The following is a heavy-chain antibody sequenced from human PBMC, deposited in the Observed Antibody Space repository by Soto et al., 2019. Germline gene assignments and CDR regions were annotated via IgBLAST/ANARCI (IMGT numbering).Heavy chain of an antibody. CDR3: ARGGISSSGLDS. Sequence: EVQLLESGGDLVQRGGSLRLSCATSGFTFSTYDMTWVRQAPGKGLEWVSSTTESGDKTWYADSVKGHFTISRDNPKNTLNLQFNSLRAEDTAVYYCARGGISSSGLDSWGQGTLVTVSS. D-gene: IGHD1-20*01. CDR1: GFTFSTYD. V-gene: IGHV3-23*01. CDR2: TTESGDKT. J-gene: IGHJ4*02.